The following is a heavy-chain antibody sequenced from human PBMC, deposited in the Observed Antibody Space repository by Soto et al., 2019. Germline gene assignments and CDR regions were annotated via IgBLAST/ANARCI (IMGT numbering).Heavy chain of an antibody. Sequence: PVASLKISCKGSGYILTSYWISCFLQMPVKVLEWMGRIDPSDSYTNYSPSFQGHVTIPADKSISTAYLQWSSLKASDTAMYYCARHFGRYYVSMGDYWGQGTLVTVSS. V-gene: IGHV5-10-1*01. J-gene: IGHJ4*02. CDR2: IDPSDSYT. CDR1: GYILTSYW. D-gene: IGHD3-10*01. CDR3: ARHFGRYYVSMGDY.